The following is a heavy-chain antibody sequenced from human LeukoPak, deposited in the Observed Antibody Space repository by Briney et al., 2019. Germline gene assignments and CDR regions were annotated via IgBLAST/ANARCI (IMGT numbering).Heavy chain of an antibody. V-gene: IGHV1-18*01. CDR2: ISAYNDKI. J-gene: IGHJ5*02. CDR3: ARVPHYCSSGSCYSFLLGNWFDP. D-gene: IGHD2-15*01. CDR1: GYTFTSSG. Sequence: ASVKVSCKDSGYTFTSSGISWVRQAPGQGLERMGWISAYNDKINYAQTLQGRVTMATDTSTSTAYKELRSLRSDDTAVYYCARVPHYCSSGSCYSFLLGNWFDPWGQGTRVTVSA.